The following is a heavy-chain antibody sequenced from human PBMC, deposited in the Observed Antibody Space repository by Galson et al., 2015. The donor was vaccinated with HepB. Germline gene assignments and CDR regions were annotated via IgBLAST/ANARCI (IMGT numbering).Heavy chain of an antibody. Sequence: SLRLSCAASGFTFSSYAMSWVRQAPGKGLEWVSAISGSGGSTYYADSVKGRFTISRDNSKNTLYLQMNSLRAEDTAVYHCAKDALFTIFGVGPFDYWGQGTLVTVSS. CDR3: AKDALFTIFGVGPFDY. CDR1: GFTFSSYA. J-gene: IGHJ4*02. V-gene: IGHV3-23*01. D-gene: IGHD3-3*01. CDR2: ISGSGGST.